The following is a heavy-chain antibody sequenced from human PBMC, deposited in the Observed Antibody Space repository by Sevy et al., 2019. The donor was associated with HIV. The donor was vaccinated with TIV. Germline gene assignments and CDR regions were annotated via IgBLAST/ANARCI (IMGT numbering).Heavy chain of an antibody. J-gene: IGHJ4*02. Sequence: SETLSLTCTVSGGSLNTYGWSWIRQPPGKGLEWIGYAYYNGGTNYNPSLKSPLTILVGTSEGQFSLRLSSVTPADTAVYYCGRDNWGSIDYWGQGVLVTVSS. CDR2: AYYNGGT. CDR3: GRDNWGSIDY. D-gene: IGHD7-27*01. CDR1: GGSLNTYG. V-gene: IGHV4-59*01.